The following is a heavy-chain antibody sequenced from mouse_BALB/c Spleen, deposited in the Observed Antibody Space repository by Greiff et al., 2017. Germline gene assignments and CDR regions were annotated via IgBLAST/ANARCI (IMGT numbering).Heavy chain of an antibody. D-gene: IGHD3-3*01. Sequence: EVKLMESGPELVKPGASVKISCKASGYTFTDYNMHWVKQSHGKSLEWIGYIYPYNGGTGYNQKFKSKATLTVDNSSITAYMELRSLTSEDSAVYYCARGGLGERGYRGQGSLVTVSA. CDR2: IYPYNGGT. V-gene: IGHV1S29*02. CDR1: GYTFTDYN. J-gene: IGHJ3*01. CDR3: ARGGLGERGY.